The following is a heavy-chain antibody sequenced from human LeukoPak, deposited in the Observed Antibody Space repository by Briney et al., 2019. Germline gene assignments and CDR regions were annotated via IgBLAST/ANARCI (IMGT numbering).Heavy chain of an antibody. J-gene: IGHJ4*02. Sequence: ASVKVSCKTSGYTFTSYGITWVRQAPGQGLEWMGWINPNTGNTNYAQNLQARVTVTTDTSTTTSYMELMNLTSDDTAFYYCARGVRSPDYWGPGTLVTVSS. CDR3: ARGVRSPDY. CDR1: GYTFTSYG. V-gene: IGHV1-18*01. CDR2: INPNTGNT.